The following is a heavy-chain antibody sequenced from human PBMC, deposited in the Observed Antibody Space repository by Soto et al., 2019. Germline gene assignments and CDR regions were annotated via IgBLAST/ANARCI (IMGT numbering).Heavy chain of an antibody. J-gene: IGHJ4*02. Sequence: SETLSLTCTVSGASISSGDYYWTWIRQPPGKGLEWIGSIYYSGSTYYNPSLKSRVTIPVDTSNNQFSLKLSSVTAADTAVYYCARASYDSSTYYLDYWGQGTLVTVSS. V-gene: IGHV4-30-4*01. CDR1: GASISSGDYY. D-gene: IGHD3-22*01. CDR2: IYYSGST. CDR3: ARASYDSSTYYLDY.